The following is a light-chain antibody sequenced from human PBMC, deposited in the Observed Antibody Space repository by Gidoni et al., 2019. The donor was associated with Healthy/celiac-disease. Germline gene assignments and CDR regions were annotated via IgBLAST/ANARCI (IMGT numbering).Light chain of an antibody. CDR1: QSVSSSY. V-gene: IGKV3-20*01. Sequence: EMVLTPSPGTLSLSPGERATLACRVSQSVSSSYLAWYQQKAGKAPRLLIYGASSRSTGIPDRVSGSGSGTDFTLIIIRLEPEDFAVYYCQQYGSSPTWTFGQGTKVEIK. CDR3: QQYGSSPTWT. J-gene: IGKJ1*01. CDR2: GAS.